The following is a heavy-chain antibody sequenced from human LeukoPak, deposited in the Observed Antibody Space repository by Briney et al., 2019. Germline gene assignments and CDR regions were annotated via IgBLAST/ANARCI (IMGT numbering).Heavy chain of an antibody. V-gene: IGHV1-18*01. J-gene: IGHJ5*02. CDR1: GYTFNHHG. D-gene: IGHD2-2*01. CDR2: ISCYNGDT. Sequence: GASVKVSCKGSGYTFNHHGISWVRQAPGQGLKWMGWISCYNGDTHYAQKFQGRVTITADKSTSTAYMELSSLRSEDTAVYYCASYRYCSSTSCGVRDNWFDPWGQGTLVTVSS. CDR3: ASYRYCSSTSCGVRDNWFDP.